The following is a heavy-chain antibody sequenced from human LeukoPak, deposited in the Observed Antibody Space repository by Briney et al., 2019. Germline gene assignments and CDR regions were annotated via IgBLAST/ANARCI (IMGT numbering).Heavy chain of an antibody. V-gene: IGHV3-23*01. CDR2: ISGSGGST. D-gene: IGHD6-19*01. CDR1: GFTLSSYA. Sequence: GGSLRLSCAASGFTLSSYAMSWVRQAPGKGLEWVSAISGSGGSTYYADSVKGRFTISRDNSKNTLYLQMNSLRAEDTAVYYCAKLGGWYGGFPPPPGYWGQGTLVTVSS. CDR3: AKLGGWYGGFPPPPGY. J-gene: IGHJ4*02.